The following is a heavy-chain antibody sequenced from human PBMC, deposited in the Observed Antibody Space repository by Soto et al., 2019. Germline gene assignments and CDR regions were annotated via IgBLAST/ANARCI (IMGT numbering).Heavy chain of an antibody. D-gene: IGHD2-2*01. J-gene: IGHJ4*02. Sequence: GGSLRLSCAASGFIFSSYAMSWVRQAPGKGLEWVSAISGSGGSTYYADSVKGRFTISRDNSKNTLYLQMNSLRAEDTAVYYCAKTRGLYCSSTSCHQFDYWGQGTLVTVSS. CDR2: ISGSGGST. V-gene: IGHV3-23*01. CDR3: AKTRGLYCSSTSCHQFDY. CDR1: GFIFSSYA.